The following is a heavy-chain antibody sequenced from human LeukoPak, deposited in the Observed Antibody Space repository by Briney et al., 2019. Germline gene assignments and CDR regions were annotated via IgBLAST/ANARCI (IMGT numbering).Heavy chain of an antibody. V-gene: IGHV1-18*01. Sequence: ASVKVSCKASGYGFNSYGITWVRQAPGHRLEWMGWISAYNGDTKYEQKFEGRVTMTTDTSTTTAYMELRSLRSDDTAVYYCARDPSNTSGWYIYFDYWGQGTMVTVSS. CDR2: ISAYNGDT. CDR1: GYGFNSYG. J-gene: IGHJ4*02. D-gene: IGHD6-19*01. CDR3: ARDPSNTSGWYIYFDY.